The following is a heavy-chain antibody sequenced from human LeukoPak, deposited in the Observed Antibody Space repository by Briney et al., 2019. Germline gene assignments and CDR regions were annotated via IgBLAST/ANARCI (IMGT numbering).Heavy chain of an antibody. CDR1: GFTFSSYW. CDR3: ARDGIVGATAFDY. Sequence: PGGSLRLSCAGSGFTFSSYWMHWVRQAPGKGLVWVSRITSDGSDIVYADSVKGRFTISRDNTKNSLYLQMNSLRAEDTAVYYCARDGIVGATAFDYWGQGTLVTVSS. V-gene: IGHV3-74*01. J-gene: IGHJ4*02. CDR2: ITSDGSDI. D-gene: IGHD1-26*01.